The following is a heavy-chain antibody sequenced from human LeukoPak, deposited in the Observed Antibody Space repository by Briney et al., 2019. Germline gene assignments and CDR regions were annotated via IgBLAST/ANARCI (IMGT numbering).Heavy chain of an antibody. D-gene: IGHD6-19*01. J-gene: IGHJ3*01. CDR1: GGSISSSY. Sequence: MSSETLSLTCSVSGGSISSSYCSWIRQPPGKGLEWIGYIYNRGTTNYTPSLKSRVTISLDTSKNQFSLKLTSVTAADTAVYYCARRGPGSSGALDVWGQGTMVTVSP. CDR3: ARRGPGSSGALDV. CDR2: IYNRGTT. V-gene: IGHV4-59*08.